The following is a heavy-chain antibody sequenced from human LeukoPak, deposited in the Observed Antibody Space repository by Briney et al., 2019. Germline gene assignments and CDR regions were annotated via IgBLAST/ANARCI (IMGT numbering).Heavy chain of an antibody. CDR2: IKQDGSEK. Sequence: GGSLRLSCPASGFTFSNYWMSWVRQAPGKGLEWVANIKQDGSEKYYVDSVKDRFTISRDSAKNSLYLQMNSLRAEDTAVYYCARLQYSSSDFDYWGQGTLVTVSS. CDR1: GFTFSNYW. V-gene: IGHV3-7*01. CDR3: ARLQYSSSDFDY. D-gene: IGHD6-6*01. J-gene: IGHJ4*02.